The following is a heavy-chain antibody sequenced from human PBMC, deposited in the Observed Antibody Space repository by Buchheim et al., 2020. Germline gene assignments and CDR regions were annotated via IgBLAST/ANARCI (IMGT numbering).Heavy chain of an antibody. CDR1: GGSISSYY. Sequence: QVQLQESGPGLVKPSETLSLTCTVSGGSISSYYWSWILQPPGKGLEWIGYIYYSGSTNYNPSLKSRVTISVDTSKNQFSLKLSSVTAADTAVYYCARGSGSGYYYYYYGMDVWGQGTT. J-gene: IGHJ6*02. CDR2: IYYSGST. D-gene: IGHD3-22*01. CDR3: ARGSGSGYYYYYYGMDV. V-gene: IGHV4-59*01.